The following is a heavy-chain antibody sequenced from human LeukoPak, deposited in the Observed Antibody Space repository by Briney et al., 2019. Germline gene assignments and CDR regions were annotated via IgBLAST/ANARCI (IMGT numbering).Heavy chain of an antibody. CDR3: ARDLSSRFYYGMDV. V-gene: IGHV3-21*01. J-gene: IGHJ6*04. D-gene: IGHD2/OR15-2a*01. CDR1: GFTFSSYS. CDR2: ISSSSSYI. Sequence: PGGSLRLSCAASGFTFSSYSMNWVRQAPGKGLEWVSSISSSSSYIYYADSVKGRFTISTDNAKNSLYLQMNSLRAEETAVYYCARDLSSRFYYGMDVWGKGTTVTVSS.